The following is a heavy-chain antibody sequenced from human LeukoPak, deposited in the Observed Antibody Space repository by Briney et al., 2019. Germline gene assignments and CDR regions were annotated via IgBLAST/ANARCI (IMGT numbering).Heavy chain of an antibody. CDR1: GFTFSGFW. CDR3: AGHIVARQNVDY. CDR2: IKDDGSDK. Sequence: GGSLRFSCGASGFTFSGFWMSWFRQAPGKGLEWVASIKDDGSDKYYVDSVKGRFTSSRDNAKNSLYLQMDSLRAEDTCVYYCAGHIVARQNVDYWGQGTLVTVSS. J-gene: IGHJ4*02. V-gene: IGHV3-7*01. D-gene: IGHD3-16*02.